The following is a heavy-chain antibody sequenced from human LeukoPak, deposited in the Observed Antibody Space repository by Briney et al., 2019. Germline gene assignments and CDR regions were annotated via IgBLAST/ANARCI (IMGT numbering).Heavy chain of an antibody. J-gene: IGHJ4*02. D-gene: IGHD1-26*01. V-gene: IGHV3-23*01. Sequence: PGGSLRLSCAASGFTFSNRAMTWVRQAPGKGLEWVSAIGGDGRGTDYADSVKGRFTISRDNSKNTLYLEMNSLRAEDTARYYCARRVGGTPDYWGPGTLVTVSS. CDR3: ARRVGGTPDY. CDR2: IGGDGRGT. CDR1: GFTFSNRA.